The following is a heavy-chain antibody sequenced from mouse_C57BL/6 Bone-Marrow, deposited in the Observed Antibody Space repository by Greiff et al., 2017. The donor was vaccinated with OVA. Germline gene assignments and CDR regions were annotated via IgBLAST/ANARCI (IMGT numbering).Heavy chain of an antibody. CDR2: IYPGDGDT. J-gene: IGHJ4*01. V-gene: IGHV1-82*01. D-gene: IGHD2-5*01. CDR3: ARWDSNYVRYAMDY. Sequence: VQLQQSGPELVKPGASVKISCKASGYAFSSSWMNWVKQRPGKGLEWIGRIYPGDGDTNYNGKFKGKATLTADKSSSTAYMQLSSLTSEDSAVYFCARWDSNYVRYAMDYWGQVTSVTVSS. CDR1: GYAFSSSW.